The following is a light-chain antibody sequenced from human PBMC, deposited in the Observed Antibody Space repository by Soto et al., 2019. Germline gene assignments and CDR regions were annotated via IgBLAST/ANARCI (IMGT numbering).Light chain of an antibody. CDR3: HQYGISP. V-gene: IGKV1-39*01. J-gene: IGKJ4*01. CDR2: AAS. CDR1: QSISSY. Sequence: DIQMTQSPSPLSASVGDRVTITCRASQSISSYLNWYQQKPGKAPKLLIYAASSLQSGVPSRFSGSGSGTDFTLSISRLEPEDFAVYYCHQYGISPFGGGTKVDIK.